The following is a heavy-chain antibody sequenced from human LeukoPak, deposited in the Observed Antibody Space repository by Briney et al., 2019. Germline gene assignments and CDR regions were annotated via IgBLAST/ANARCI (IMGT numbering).Heavy chain of an antibody. Sequence: PGGSLRLSCAASGFTFSNAWMSWVRQAPGKGLEWVGRIKSKTDGGTTDYAAPVKGRFTISRDDSRNTLYLQMNSLKTEDTAVYYCTTDLDTAMVIDYWGQGTLVTVSS. CDR1: GFTFSNAW. V-gene: IGHV3-15*01. J-gene: IGHJ4*02. D-gene: IGHD5-18*01. CDR3: TTDLDTAMVIDY. CDR2: IKSKTDGGTT.